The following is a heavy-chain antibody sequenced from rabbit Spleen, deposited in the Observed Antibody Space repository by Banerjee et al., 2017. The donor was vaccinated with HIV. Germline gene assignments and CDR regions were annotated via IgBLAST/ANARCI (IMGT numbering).Heavy chain of an antibody. CDR1: GFSFSTKAV. Sequence: QEQLVESGGGLVRPEGSLKLSCTASGFSFSTKAVMCWVRQAPGKGLQWIACINAVTGRAVYASWAKGRFTLSKTSSTTVTLQMTSLTAADTATYFCARGPYVGAANYVYGVYFNLWGPGTLVTVS. D-gene: IGHD6-1*01. CDR3: ARGPYVGAANYVYGVYFNL. CDR2: INAVTGRA. V-gene: IGHV1S45*01. J-gene: IGHJ4*01.